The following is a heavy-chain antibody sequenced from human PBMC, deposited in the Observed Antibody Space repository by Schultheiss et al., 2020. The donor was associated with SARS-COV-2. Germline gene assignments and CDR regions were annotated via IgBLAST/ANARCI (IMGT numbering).Heavy chain of an antibody. Sequence: GSLRLSCAVYGGSFSGYSWNWIRQPPGKGLEWIGEINHSGSTYYSPSLKSRVTISVDTSKNQFSLKLSSVTAADTAVYSCARDRRYYGWFDPWGQGTLVTVSS. CDR2: INHSGST. CDR1: GGSFSGYS. V-gene: IGHV4-34*01. CDR3: ARDRRYYGWFDP. D-gene: IGHD2/OR15-2a*01. J-gene: IGHJ5*02.